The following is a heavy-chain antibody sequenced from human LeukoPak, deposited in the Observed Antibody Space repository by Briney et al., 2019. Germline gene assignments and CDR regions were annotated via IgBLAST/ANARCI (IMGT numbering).Heavy chain of an antibody. CDR1: GYSFTSYW. CDR3: ARRPTGSRTFDY. Sequence: GESLKISCKASGYSFTSYWIAWVRQMPGKGLEWMGIIYPADSDTRYSPSFQGQVTISADKSNSTAHLQWSSLKAADTAMYYCARRPTGSRTFDYWGQGTLVTVSS. D-gene: IGHD1-1*01. J-gene: IGHJ4*02. CDR2: IYPADSDT. V-gene: IGHV5-51*01.